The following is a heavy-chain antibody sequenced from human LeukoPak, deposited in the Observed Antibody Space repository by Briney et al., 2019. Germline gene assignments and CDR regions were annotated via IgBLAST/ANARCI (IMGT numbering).Heavy chain of an antibody. CDR2: IIPILGIA. CDR1: GGTFSSYA. Sequence: SVKVSCKASGGTFSSYAISWVRQAPGQGLEWMGRIIPILGIANYAQKFQGRVTITADKSTSTAYMELSSLRSEDTAVYYCVIETNWGFGSWGPGTLVTVSS. D-gene: IGHD7-27*01. J-gene: IGHJ5*01. CDR3: VIETNWGFGS. V-gene: IGHV1-69*04.